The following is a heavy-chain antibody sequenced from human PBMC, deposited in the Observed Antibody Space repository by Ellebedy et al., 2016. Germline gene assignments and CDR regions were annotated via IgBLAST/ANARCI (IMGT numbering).Heavy chain of an antibody. V-gene: IGHV4-39*01. Sequence: SETLSLTCTVSGGSISSSSYYWGWIRQPPGKGLEWIGSIYYSGSTYHNPSLKNRVTISVDTSKNQFSLELSSVTAADTAVYYCARHYSSGWYVAYWGQGTLVSVSS. CDR3: ARHYSSGWYVAY. D-gene: IGHD6-19*01. CDR2: IYYSGST. J-gene: IGHJ4*02. CDR1: GGSISSSSYY.